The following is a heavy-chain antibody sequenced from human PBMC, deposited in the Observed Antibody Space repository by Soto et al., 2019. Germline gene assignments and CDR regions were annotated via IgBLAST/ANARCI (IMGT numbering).Heavy chain of an antibody. D-gene: IGHD6-25*01. V-gene: IGHV3-33*01. CDR3: ARTIASAAETGEMDV. Sequence: QVQLVESGGGVVQPGRSLRLSCAASGFTFSRYGMHWVRQAPGKGLEWVAVIWYDGSNKYYADSVKGRFTISRDNSKNTLHLQMISLGVEVMSVYNGARTIASAAETGEMDVWGKVTTVTVSS. J-gene: IGHJ6*04. CDR2: IWYDGSNK. CDR1: GFTFSRYG.